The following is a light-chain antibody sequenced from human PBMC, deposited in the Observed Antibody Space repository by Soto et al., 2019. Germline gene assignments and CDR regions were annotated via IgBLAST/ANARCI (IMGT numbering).Light chain of an antibody. Sequence: QSVLTQPASVSGSPGQSITISCTGTSSDGGGYNYVSWYQQHPGKAPKLMIYEVSNRPSGVSNRFSGSKSGNTASLTISGLQAEDEADYYCSSYTSSSTGVVFGGGTKLTVL. V-gene: IGLV2-14*01. J-gene: IGLJ2*01. CDR3: SSYTSSSTGVV. CDR2: EVS. CDR1: SSDGGGYNY.